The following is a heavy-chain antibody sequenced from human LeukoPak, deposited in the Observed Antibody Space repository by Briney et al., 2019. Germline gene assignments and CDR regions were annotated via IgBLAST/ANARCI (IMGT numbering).Heavy chain of an antibody. CDR1: GASISDHY. V-gene: IGHV4-59*11. D-gene: IGHD4-17*01. CDR2: FYFSGNT. J-gene: IGHJ4*02. CDR3: AKVNKDYGDYMALDY. Sequence: SETLSLTCIVSGASISDHYWSWIRQTPGKGLEWIGYFYFSGNTRYNPSLNRRVIISLDRPKNRVSLKLTSVTAADTAVYYCAKVNKDYGDYMALDYWGQGTQVIVSS.